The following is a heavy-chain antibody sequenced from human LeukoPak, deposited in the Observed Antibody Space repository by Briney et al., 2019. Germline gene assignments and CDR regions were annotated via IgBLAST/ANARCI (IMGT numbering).Heavy chain of an antibody. CDR3: ARNGHYSLDY. V-gene: IGHV4-59*12. CDR1: GDSIRTYY. J-gene: IGHJ4*02. CDR2: IYYSETA. D-gene: IGHD3-10*01. Sequence: SETLSLTCTVSGDSIRTYYWSWIRQPPGKGLEWIGYIYYSETANYNPSLKSRVTISVDTSKNQFSLKLTSVTAADTAVYHCARNGHYSLDYWGQGTLVTVSS.